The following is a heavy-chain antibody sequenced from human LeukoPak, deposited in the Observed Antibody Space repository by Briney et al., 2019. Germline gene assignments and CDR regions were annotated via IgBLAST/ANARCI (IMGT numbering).Heavy chain of an antibody. CDR2: IYWDDDK. V-gene: IGHV2-5*02. J-gene: IGHJ4*02. CDR1: GFSLSTSGVG. Sequence: SGPTLVKPTQTLTLTCTFSGFSLSTSGVGVGWIRQPPGKALEWLALIYWDDDKRYSPSLKSTLTITKDTSENQVVLTMTNMDPVDTATYYCAHSGELGIALDYWGQGTLVTVSS. CDR3: AHSGELGIALDY. D-gene: IGHD7-27*01.